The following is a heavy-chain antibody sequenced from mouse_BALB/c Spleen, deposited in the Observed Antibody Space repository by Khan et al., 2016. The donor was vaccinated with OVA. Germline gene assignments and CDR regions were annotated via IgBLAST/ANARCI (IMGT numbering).Heavy chain of an antibody. D-gene: IGHD1-1*01. Sequence: QVQLQQSGAELVKPGASVKLSCKASGYAFTNYQMYWVKQRPGQGLEWIGEINPSNGGTNFNEKFKSKATLTVDKSSSTAYMQLSSLTSEDSAVYYCIRGGYGGFACWGQGTLVTVSA. V-gene: IGHV1S81*02. CDR2: INPSNGGT. CDR3: IRGGYGGFAC. CDR1: GYAFTNYQ. J-gene: IGHJ3*01.